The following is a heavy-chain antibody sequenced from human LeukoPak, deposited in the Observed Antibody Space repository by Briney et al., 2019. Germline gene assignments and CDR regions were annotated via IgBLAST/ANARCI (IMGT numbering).Heavy chain of an antibody. J-gene: IGHJ2*01. V-gene: IGHV3-23*01. CDR1: GFTFGTYG. CDR2: ITGSSTWT. CDR3: ARELVSLGTGYFDL. Sequence: PGGSLRLSCEASGFTFGTYGMTWVRQAPGKGLEWVSGITGSSTWTYYADSVRGRFTISRDNSKNTLHLQMNNLTADDTAIYYCARELVSLGTGYFDLWGRGTLVTVSS. D-gene: IGHD7-27*01.